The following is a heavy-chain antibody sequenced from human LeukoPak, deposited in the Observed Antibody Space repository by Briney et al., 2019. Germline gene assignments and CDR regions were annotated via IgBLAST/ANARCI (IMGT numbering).Heavy chain of an antibody. V-gene: IGHV4-30-2*01. Sequence: PSETLSLTCAVSGGSISSGGYSWSWIRQPPGKGLEWIGYIYHSGSTYYNPSLKSRVTISVDRSKNQFSPKLSSVTAADTAVYYCARGGNSRQARFSPYWYFDLWGRGTLVTVSS. CDR1: GGSISSGGYS. CDR3: ARGGNSRQARFSPYWYFDL. J-gene: IGHJ2*01. CDR2: IYHSGST. D-gene: IGHD4-23*01.